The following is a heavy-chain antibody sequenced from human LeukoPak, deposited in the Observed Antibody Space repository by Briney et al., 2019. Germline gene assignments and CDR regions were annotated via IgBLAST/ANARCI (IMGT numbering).Heavy chain of an antibody. D-gene: IGHD1-1*01. CDR2: IIPIFGTA. CDR3: ARDRTGTTSRRWFDP. Sequence: SVKVSCKASGGTFSSYAISWVRQAPGQGLEWMGRIIPIFGTANYAQKFQGRVTITTDESTSTAYMELSSLRSEDTAVYYNARDRTGTTSRRWFDPWGQGTLVTVSS. CDR1: GGTFSSYA. J-gene: IGHJ5*02. V-gene: IGHV1-69*05.